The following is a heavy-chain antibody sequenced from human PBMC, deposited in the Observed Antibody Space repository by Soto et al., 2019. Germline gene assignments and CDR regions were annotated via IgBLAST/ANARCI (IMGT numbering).Heavy chain of an antibody. CDR1: GFTFSSYA. CDR3: ASSIAAAGHQYFDY. V-gene: IGHV3-23*01. J-gene: IGHJ4*02. D-gene: IGHD6-13*01. CDR2: ISGSGGST. Sequence: GGSLRLSCAASGFTFSSYAMSWVRQAPGKGLEWVSAISGSGGSTYYADSVKGRFTISRDNSKNTLYLQMNSLRSEDTAVYYCASSIAAAGHQYFDYWGQGTLVTVS.